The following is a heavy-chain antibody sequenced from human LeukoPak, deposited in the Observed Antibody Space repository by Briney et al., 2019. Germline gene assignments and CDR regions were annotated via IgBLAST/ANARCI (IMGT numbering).Heavy chain of an antibody. CDR2: ISGSGGNT. D-gene: IGHD1-1*01. V-gene: IGHV3-23*01. J-gene: IGHJ3*02. CDR3: ARKMKTGDRVGTFDI. CDR1: GFTFSSYV. Sequence: GGSLRLSCAASGFTFSSYVMSWVRQAPGKGLEWVSTISGSGGNTHYADSVKGRFTISRDNSKNTLYLQMNSLTAEDTAVYYCARKMKTGDRVGTFDIWGQGTMVTVSS.